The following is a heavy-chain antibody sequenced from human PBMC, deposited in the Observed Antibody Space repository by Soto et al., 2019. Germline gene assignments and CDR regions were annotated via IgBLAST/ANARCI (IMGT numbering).Heavy chain of an antibody. Sequence: GGSLRLSCAASGFTFSSYWMHWVRQAPGKGLVWVSRINSGGGSTSYADSVKGRFTISRDNAKNTLYLQMNSLRAEDTAVYYCASDPGKMCISDPWGQGTLVTVSS. V-gene: IGHV3-74*01. CDR2: INSGGGST. CDR3: ASDPGKMCISDP. J-gene: IGHJ5*02. D-gene: IGHD2-8*01. CDR1: GFTFSSYW.